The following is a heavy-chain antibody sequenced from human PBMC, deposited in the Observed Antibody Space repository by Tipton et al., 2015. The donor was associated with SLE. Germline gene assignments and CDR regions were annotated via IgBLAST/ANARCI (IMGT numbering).Heavy chain of an antibody. CDR3: ARGMVTWRGAILGDDV. V-gene: IGHV4-59*08. D-gene: IGHD2-21*02. CDR2: MFYSGSA. Sequence: TLSLTCTVSGDSLKSYYWSWIRQPPGEGLEWIGYMFYSGSANYNPSLKSRVTISVDTSKNQFSLRLKSVTAADTAVYYCARGMVTWRGAILGDDVWGQGTTVNVSS. J-gene: IGHJ6*02. CDR1: GDSLKSYY.